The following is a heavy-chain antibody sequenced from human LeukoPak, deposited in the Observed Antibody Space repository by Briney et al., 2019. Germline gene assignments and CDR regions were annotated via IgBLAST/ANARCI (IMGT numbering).Heavy chain of an antibody. Sequence: GASVKVSCKASGYTFTSYYIHWVRQAPGQGLEWMGIINPSGGSTNYAQKFQGRVTMTRDTSTSTVYMEVSSLRSEDTAVYYCARANGWLVDYWGQGTLVTVSS. CDR2: INPSGGST. CDR3: ARANGWLVDY. CDR1: GYTFTSYY. J-gene: IGHJ4*02. V-gene: IGHV1-46*01. D-gene: IGHD6-19*01.